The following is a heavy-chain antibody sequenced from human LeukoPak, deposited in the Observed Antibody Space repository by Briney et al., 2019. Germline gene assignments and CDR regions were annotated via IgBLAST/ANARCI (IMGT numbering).Heavy chain of an antibody. CDR2: IYSGSTT. CDR1: GFTVISNY. V-gene: IGHV3-53*01. J-gene: IGHJ4*02. Sequence: GGSLRLSCAASGFTVISNYMSWVRQAPGKGLEWVSIIYSGSTTYYADSVKGRFTISRDTSKNTLYLQMNSLRAEDTAVYYCARGQGKYSSGWFSPFDYWGQGTLVTVSS. CDR3: ARGQGKYSSGWFSPFDY. D-gene: IGHD6-19*01.